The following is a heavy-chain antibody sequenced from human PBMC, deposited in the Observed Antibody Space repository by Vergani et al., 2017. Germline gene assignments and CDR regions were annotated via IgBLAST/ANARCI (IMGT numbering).Heavy chain of an antibody. CDR3: AREKARVTMIVVVGAFDI. CDR2: IIPSLGIA. Sequence: QVQLVQSGAEVKKPGSSVKVSCKASGGTFSSYAISWVRQAPGQGLEWMGRIIPSLGIANYAQKFQGRVTITADKSTSTAYMGLSSLRSEDTAVYDCAREKARVTMIVVVGAFDIWGQGTMVTVSS. D-gene: IGHD3-22*01. CDR1: GGTFSSYA. J-gene: IGHJ3*02. V-gene: IGHV1-69*04.